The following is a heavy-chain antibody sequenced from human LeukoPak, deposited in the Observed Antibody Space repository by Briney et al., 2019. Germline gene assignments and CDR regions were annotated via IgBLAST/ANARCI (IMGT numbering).Heavy chain of an antibody. J-gene: IGHJ4*02. CDR3: ARVDYGDYSKDFDY. CDR1: GGSISSSSYY. D-gene: IGHD4-17*01. V-gene: IGHV4-39*07. CDR2: IYYSGST. Sequence: SETLSLTCTVSGGSISSSSYYWGWIRQPPGKGLEWIGSIYYSGSTYYNPSLKSRVTISVDTSKNQFSLKLSSVTAADTAVYYCARVDYGDYSKDFDYWGQGTLVTVAS.